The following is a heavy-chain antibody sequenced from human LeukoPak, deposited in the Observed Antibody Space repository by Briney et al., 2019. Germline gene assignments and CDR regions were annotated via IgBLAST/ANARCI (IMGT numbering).Heavy chain of an antibody. J-gene: IGHJ6*02. Sequence: PSETLSLTCTVSGGSISSSSYYWGWIRQPPGTGLEWIGSIYYSGSTYCNPSLKSRVTISVDTSKNQFSLKLSSVTAADTAVYYCARRLDYYYGMDVWGQGTTVTVSS. CDR3: ARRLDYYYGMDV. CDR2: IYYSGST. V-gene: IGHV4-39*01. CDR1: GGSISSSSYY.